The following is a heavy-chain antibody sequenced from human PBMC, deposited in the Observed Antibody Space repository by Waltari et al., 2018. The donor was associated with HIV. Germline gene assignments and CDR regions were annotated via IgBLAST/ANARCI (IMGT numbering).Heavy chain of an antibody. CDR2: IYWHDDK. D-gene: IGHD2-8*01. J-gene: IGHJ4*02. Sequence: QITLKESGPTLVKPTQTLTLTCTFSGFSLSTPGVGVGWIRQPPGKALEWLALIYWHDDKRYSPSLKSRLTITKDTSKNQVVLTITSMDPMDTATYYCAHGDAPSWTNGVCYPPHFDSWGQGTLVTVSS. CDR3: AHGDAPSWTNGVCYPPHFDS. V-gene: IGHV2-5*01. CDR1: GFSLSTPGVG.